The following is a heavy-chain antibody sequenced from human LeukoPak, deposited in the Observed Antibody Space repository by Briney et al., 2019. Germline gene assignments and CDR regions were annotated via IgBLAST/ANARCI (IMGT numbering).Heavy chain of an antibody. Sequence: GGSLRPSCAASGFTFSSYGMHWVRQAPGKGLEWVAVIWYDGSNKYYADSVEGRFTISRDNSKNMLYLQMNNLRAEDTAVYFCAKLTGDSSYWGQGTLVTVSS. D-gene: IGHD7-27*01. CDR1: GFTFSSYG. CDR3: AKLTGDSSY. CDR2: IWYDGSNK. V-gene: IGHV3-33*06. J-gene: IGHJ4*02.